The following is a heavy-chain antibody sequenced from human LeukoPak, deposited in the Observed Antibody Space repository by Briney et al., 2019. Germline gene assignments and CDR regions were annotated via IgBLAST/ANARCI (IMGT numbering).Heavy chain of an antibody. CDR3: ARVYYDILTGDPYYFDY. Sequence: SETLSLTCTVSGGSISSSSYYWGWIRQPPGKGLEWIGSIYYSGSTYYNPSLKSRVTISVDTSKNQFSLKLSSVTAADTAVYYCARVYYDILTGDPYYFDYWGQGTLVTVSS. J-gene: IGHJ4*02. CDR2: IYYSGST. V-gene: IGHV4-39*01. D-gene: IGHD3-9*01. CDR1: GGSISSSSYY.